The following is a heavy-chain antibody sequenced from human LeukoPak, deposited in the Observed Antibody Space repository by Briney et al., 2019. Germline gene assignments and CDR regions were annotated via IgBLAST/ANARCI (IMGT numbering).Heavy chain of an antibody. D-gene: IGHD6-6*01. J-gene: IGHJ6*02. CDR1: GFTFSSYA. CDR2: LSDSGGST. Sequence: GGSLRLSCAASGFTFSSYAMSWVRQAPGKGLEWVSGLSDSGGSTYYADSVKGRFTISRDSSKNTLYLQMNSLRAEDTAVYYCAKDKAGIAARLDGMDVWGQGTTVTVSS. CDR3: AKDKAGIAARLDGMDV. V-gene: IGHV3-23*01.